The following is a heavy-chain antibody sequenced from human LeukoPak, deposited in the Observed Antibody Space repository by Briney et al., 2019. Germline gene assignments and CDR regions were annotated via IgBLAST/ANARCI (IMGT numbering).Heavy chain of an antibody. J-gene: IGHJ4*02. D-gene: IGHD6-13*01. Sequence: GGSLRLSCAASGFTFSSYSMNWVRQAPGKGLEWVSSISSSSSYIYYADSVKGRFTISRDNAKNSLYLQMNSLRAEDTAVYYCARDGLAAAGTWYDYWGQGTLVTVSS. CDR3: ARDGLAAAGTWYDY. CDR1: GFTFSSYS. V-gene: IGHV3-21*01. CDR2: ISSSSSYI.